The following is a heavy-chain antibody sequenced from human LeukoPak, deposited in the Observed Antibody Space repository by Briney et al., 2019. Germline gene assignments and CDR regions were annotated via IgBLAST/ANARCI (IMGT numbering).Heavy chain of an antibody. V-gene: IGHV3-23*01. CDR1: GFTFSSYA. CDR2: ISGSGGST. CDR3: AKRPRDSTGYYLGAFDF. D-gene: IGHD3-22*01. Sequence: GGSLRLSCAASGFTFSSYAMSWVRQAPGKGLEWVSAISGSGGSTYYADSVKGRFTISRDNSKNTLYLQMNSLRAEDTAVYYCAKRPRDSTGYYLGAFDFCGLGTMVTVSS. J-gene: IGHJ3*01.